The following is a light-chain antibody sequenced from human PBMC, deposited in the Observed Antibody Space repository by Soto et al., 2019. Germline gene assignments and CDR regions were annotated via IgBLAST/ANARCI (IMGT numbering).Light chain of an antibody. CDR3: QQYNTWPIT. Sequence: IVMTQSPATLSVSPGERVTLSFRVSQSVDSNFAWYQQRPGQAPRLLIYGASTRATDVPARFSASGSGTDFTLTISSLQSEDFVVYYCQQYNTWPITFGQGTRLENK. CDR2: GAS. CDR1: QSVDSN. V-gene: IGKV3-15*01. J-gene: IGKJ5*01.